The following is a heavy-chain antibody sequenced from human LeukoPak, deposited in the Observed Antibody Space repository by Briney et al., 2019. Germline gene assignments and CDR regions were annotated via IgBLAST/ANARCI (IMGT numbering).Heavy chain of an antibody. CDR1: GYSFTSYW. CDR3: ARLIDYGGNSVAFDI. Sequence: GESLKISCKGSGYSFTSYWIGWVRQMPGKGLEWMGIIYPGDSDTRYSPSFQGQVTISADKSISTAYLQWSSLKASDTAMYYCARLIDYGGNSVAFDIWGQGTMVTVSS. D-gene: IGHD4-17*01. J-gene: IGHJ3*02. CDR2: IYPGDSDT. V-gene: IGHV5-51*01.